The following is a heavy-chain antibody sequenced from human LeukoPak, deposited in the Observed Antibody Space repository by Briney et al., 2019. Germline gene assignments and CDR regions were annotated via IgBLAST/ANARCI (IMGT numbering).Heavy chain of an antibody. CDR1: GYTLTELS. V-gene: IGHV1-24*01. CDR2: FDPEDGET. CDR3: AGATDYYDSSGYYAPYFDY. D-gene: IGHD3-22*01. J-gene: IGHJ4*02. Sequence: ASVKVSCKVSGYTLTELSMHWVRQAPGKGLEWMGGFDPEDGETIYAQKFQGRVTMTEDTSTDTAYMELSSLRSEDTAVYYCAGATDYYDSSGYYAPYFDYWGQGTLVTVSS.